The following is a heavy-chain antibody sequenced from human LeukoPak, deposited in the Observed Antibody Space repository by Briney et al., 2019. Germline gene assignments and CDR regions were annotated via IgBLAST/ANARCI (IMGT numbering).Heavy chain of an antibody. V-gene: IGHV3-66*01. D-gene: IGHD3-3*01. Sequence: GGSLRLSCAASGFTFSNAWMSWVRQAPGKGLEWVSVLYSRGNTKYADSVRGRFTISRDSLKNTLYLQMNSLRAEDTAVYYCARPGSASGYWVHWGQGTLVTVSS. CDR1: GFTFSNAW. J-gene: IGHJ4*02. CDR3: ARPGSASGYWVH. CDR2: LYSRGNT.